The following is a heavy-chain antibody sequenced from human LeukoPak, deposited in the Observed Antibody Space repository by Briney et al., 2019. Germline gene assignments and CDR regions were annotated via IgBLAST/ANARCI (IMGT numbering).Heavy chain of an antibody. D-gene: IGHD2-2*01. CDR1: GFTFSSDS. V-gene: IGHV3-21*01. CDR2: ISSSSSYI. J-gene: IGHJ4*02. CDR3: ARVGYCSSTICYGDDY. Sequence: GGSLRLSCAASGFTFSSDSMNWVRQAPGKGLEWVSSISSSSSYIYYADSVKGRFTISRDNAKNSLYLQMNSLRAEDTAVYYCARVGYCSSTICYGDDYWGQGTLVTVSS.